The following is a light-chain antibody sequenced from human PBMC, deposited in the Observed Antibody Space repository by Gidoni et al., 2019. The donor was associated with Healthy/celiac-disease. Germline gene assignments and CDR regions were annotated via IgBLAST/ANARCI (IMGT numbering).Light chain of an antibody. CDR1: QSISSW. CDR3: QQYNSFPNT. CDR2: KAS. Sequence: DIQMTQSPSTLSASVGDRVPITCRASQSISSWLAWYQKKPGKAPKLLIYKASSLESGVPSRFSGSGSGTEFTLTISSLQPDDFATYYCQQYNSFPNTFXQXTKLDIK. V-gene: IGKV1-5*03. J-gene: IGKJ2*01.